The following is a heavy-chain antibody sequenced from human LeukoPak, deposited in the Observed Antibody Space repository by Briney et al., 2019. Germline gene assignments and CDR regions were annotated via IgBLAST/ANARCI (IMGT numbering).Heavy chain of an antibody. CDR3: ASPYSYDISGYYPFDY. CDR2: ITNNGRST. J-gene: IGHJ4*02. CDR1: GFTFSMYA. D-gene: IGHD3-22*01. V-gene: IGHV3-64D*06. Sequence: GGSLRLSCSASGFTFSMYAMHGARKPPGKGLEYVSAITNNGRSTYYADSVKGRFTISRDNSKNTLYIQMSSLRTEDTAVYYCASPYSYDISGYYPFDYWGQGTLVTVPS.